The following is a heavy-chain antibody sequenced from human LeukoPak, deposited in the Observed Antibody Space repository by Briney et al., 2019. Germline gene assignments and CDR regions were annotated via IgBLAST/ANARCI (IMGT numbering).Heavy chain of an antibody. Sequence: GGSLRLSCEAFGFTISDNYVTWVRQAPGKGLEWRSFIYTSGITYFADSVKGRFSISRDNSKNTVYLQMNSLRGEDSAVYYCARDWPHCSSTSCYFYMDVWGRGTTVTVSS. D-gene: IGHD2-2*01. V-gene: IGHV3-66*03. CDR2: IYTSGIT. CDR1: GFTISDNY. J-gene: IGHJ6*03. CDR3: ARDWPHCSSTSCYFYMDV.